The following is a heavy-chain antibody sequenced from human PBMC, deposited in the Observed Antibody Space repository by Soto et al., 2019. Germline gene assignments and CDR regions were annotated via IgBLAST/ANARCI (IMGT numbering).Heavy chain of an antibody. Sequence: LRLSCAASGFTFSNHDMHWVRQGPGKGLEWVATISNDGTKENYADSVKGRFTVFRENAKNRLYLQMSSLRRDDTAVYYCAKDFPPHYYVYGMDVWGQGTTVTVSS. V-gene: IGHV3-30*18. CDR1: GFTFSNHD. CDR3: AKDFPPHYYVYGMDV. CDR2: ISNDGTKE. J-gene: IGHJ6*02.